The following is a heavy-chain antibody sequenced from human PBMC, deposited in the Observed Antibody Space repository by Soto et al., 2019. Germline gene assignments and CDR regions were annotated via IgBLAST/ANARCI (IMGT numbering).Heavy chain of an antibody. CDR2: ISSSSSYI. V-gene: IGHV3-21*01. Sequence: GGSLRLSCAASGFTFSSYSMNWVRQAPGKGLEWVSSISSSSSYIYYADSVKGRFTISRDNAKNSLYLQMNSLRAEDTAVYYCARDRCSSTSCYTNYYYGMDVWGQGTTVTVS. CDR3: ARDRCSSTSCYTNYYYGMDV. J-gene: IGHJ6*02. D-gene: IGHD2-2*02. CDR1: GFTFSSYS.